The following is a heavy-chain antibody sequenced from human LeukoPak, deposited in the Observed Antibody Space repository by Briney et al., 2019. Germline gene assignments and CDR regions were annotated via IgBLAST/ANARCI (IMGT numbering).Heavy chain of an antibody. Sequence: SETLSLTCTVSGGSISSYYWSWIRQPPGKGLGWIGYIYYSGSTNYNPSLKSRVTISVDTSKNQFSLKLSSVTAADTAVYYCARQAPYYDILTGYYRGYYFDYWGQGTLVTVSS. J-gene: IGHJ4*02. D-gene: IGHD3-9*01. V-gene: IGHV4-59*08. CDR1: GGSISSYY. CDR3: ARQAPYYDILTGYYRGYYFDY. CDR2: IYYSGST.